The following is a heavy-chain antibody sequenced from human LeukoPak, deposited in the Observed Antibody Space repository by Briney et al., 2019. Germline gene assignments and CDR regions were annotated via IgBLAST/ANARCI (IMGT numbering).Heavy chain of an antibody. Sequence: ASVKVSCKASGYTFTSYDINWVRQATGQGLELMGWMNPNSGNTGYAQKFQGRVTMTRNTSISTAYMELSSLRSEDTAVYYCARVLRGEQQLAAYYYYGMDVWGQGTTVTVSS. J-gene: IGHJ6*02. CDR2: MNPNSGNT. CDR3: ARVLRGEQQLAAYYYYGMDV. CDR1: GYTFTSYD. V-gene: IGHV1-8*01. D-gene: IGHD6-13*01.